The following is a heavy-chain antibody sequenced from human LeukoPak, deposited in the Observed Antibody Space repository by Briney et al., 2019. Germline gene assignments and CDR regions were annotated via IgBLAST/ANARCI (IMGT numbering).Heavy chain of an antibody. CDR2: ISSDRSIT. D-gene: IGHD2-15*01. V-gene: IGHV3-74*01. J-gene: IGHJ4*02. CDR3: VRSRRDIGGLIDY. Sequence: AGTLSLSCAPSGFTFSSYWMHRVRRAPRKGLLWWFGISSDRSITTYEDSVKGRFTMSRDNAKNTLYLQINNLRADDTAVYYCVRSRRDIGGLIDYWGQGTLVTVSS. CDR1: GFTFSSYW.